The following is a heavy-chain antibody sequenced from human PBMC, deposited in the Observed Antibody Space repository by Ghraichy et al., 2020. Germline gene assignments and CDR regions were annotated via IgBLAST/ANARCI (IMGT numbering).Heavy chain of an antibody. J-gene: IGHJ4*02. CDR3: AMAAGGISVAGTPFDY. Sequence: ASVKVSCKVSGYTLTESSIHWVRQAPGKGFYWMGGFDPEDGETIYAQTFQGRFSMTEDTSTDTAYMELSSLRSEDTAVYYCAMAAGGISVAGTPFDYWGQGTLVTVSS. CDR2: FDPEDGET. V-gene: IGHV1-24*01. CDR1: GYTLTESS. D-gene: IGHD6-19*01.